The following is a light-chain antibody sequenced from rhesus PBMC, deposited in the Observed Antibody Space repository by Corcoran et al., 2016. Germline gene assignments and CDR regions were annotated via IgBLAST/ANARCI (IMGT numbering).Light chain of an antibody. CDR2: KAS. Sequence: DIQMTQSPSSLSESVGDRVTITCRASQSISSWLDWYQQKPGKAPNLLNYKASSLQSGVPSRFSGSGSGTECTLTISSLQPEDFATYYCLRYSSSLTFGGGTKVEIK. J-gene: IGKJ4*01. CDR1: QSISSW. CDR3: LRYSSSLT. V-gene: IGKV1-22*01.